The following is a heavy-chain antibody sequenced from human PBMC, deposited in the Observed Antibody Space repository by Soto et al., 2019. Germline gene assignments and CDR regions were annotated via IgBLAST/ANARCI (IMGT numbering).Heavy chain of an antibody. CDR1: GFTFSDYW. CDR3: ARRNLFDY. CDR2: IKYDGSAK. D-gene: IGHD1-1*01. J-gene: IGHJ4*02. V-gene: IGHV3-7*01. Sequence: EVQLVESGGGLVRPGGSLRLSCAASGFTFSDYWMSWVRQAPGKGLECVASIKYDGSAKYYVDSVKGRFTISRDNAKNSFYLQMNSLRVEDTAVYYCARRNLFDYWGQGTLVTVSS.